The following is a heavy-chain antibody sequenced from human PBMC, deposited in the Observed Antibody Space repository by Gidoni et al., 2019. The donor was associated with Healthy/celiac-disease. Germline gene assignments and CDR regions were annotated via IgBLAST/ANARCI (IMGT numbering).Heavy chain of an antibody. D-gene: IGHD3-16*02. CDR3: AKPSMRPAYDYVWGSYRPGWFDP. CDR1: GFTFDDYA. J-gene: IGHJ5*02. Sequence: EVQLVESGGGVVQPGGSLRLSCAASGFTFDDYAMHWVRQAPGKGLEWVSLISGDGGSTYYADSVKGRFTISRDNSKNSLYLQMNSLRTEDTALYYCAKPSMRPAYDYVWGSYRPGWFDPWGQGTLVTVSS. CDR2: ISGDGGST. V-gene: IGHV3-43*02.